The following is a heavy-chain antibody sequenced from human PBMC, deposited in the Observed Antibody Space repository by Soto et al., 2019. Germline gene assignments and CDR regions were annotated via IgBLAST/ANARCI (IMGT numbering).Heavy chain of an antibody. J-gene: IGHJ4*02. CDR1: GGTFSSYA. CDR3: ASGYSSGWYCFDY. V-gene: IGHV1-69*13. CDR2: IIPIFGTA. Sequence: ASVKVSCKASGGTFSSYAISWVRQAPGQGLEWMGGIIPIFGTANYAQKFQGRVTITADESTSTAYMELSSLRSEDTAVYYCASGYSSGWYCFDYWGQGTLVTVSS. D-gene: IGHD6-19*01.